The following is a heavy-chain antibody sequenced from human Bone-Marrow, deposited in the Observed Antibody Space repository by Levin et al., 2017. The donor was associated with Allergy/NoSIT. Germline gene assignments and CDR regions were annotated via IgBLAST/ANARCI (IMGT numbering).Heavy chain of an antibody. V-gene: IGHV4-61*01. CDR2: IDYRGRT. Sequence: SQTLSLTCTVSGGSVSSGSYYWTWIRQPPGKGLEWIGYIDYRGRTNYNPALKSRVTISVDTSNNQFSLKLSSVTAADTAVYYCARDLNTDTHFDYWGPGTLVTVSS. J-gene: IGHJ4*02. CDR3: ARDLNTDTHFDY. CDR1: GGSVSSGSYY. D-gene: IGHD4-11*01.